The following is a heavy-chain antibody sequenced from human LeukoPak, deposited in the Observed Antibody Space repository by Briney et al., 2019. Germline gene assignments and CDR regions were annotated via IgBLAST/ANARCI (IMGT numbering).Heavy chain of an antibody. CDR1: GNTFTGYY. V-gene: IGHV1-2*02. Sequence: ASVKVSCKASGNTFTGYYMHWVRQAPGQGLEWMGWINTNSGGTNFAQKFQGRVTMTRDTSISTVYMELSRLRSDDTAVYYCARGAYYYDSSGHYPMFEYWGQGTLVTVSS. CDR3: ARGAYYYDSSGHYPMFEY. CDR2: INTNSGGT. D-gene: IGHD3-22*01. J-gene: IGHJ4*02.